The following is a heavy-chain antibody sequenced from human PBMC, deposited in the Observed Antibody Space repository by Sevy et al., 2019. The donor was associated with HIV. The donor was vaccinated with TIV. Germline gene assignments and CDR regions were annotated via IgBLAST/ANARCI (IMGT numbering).Heavy chain of an antibody. D-gene: IGHD1-26*01. Sequence: SQTLSCAASGFTFSSYAMHWVRQAPGKGLEWVAVISYDGSNKYYADSVKGRFTISRDNSKNTLYLQMNSLRAEDTAVYYCARGRAWELLRGAFDIWGQGTMVTVSS. CDR1: GFTFSSYA. CDR2: ISYDGSNK. J-gene: IGHJ3*02. CDR3: ARGRAWELLRGAFDI. V-gene: IGHV3-30-3*01.